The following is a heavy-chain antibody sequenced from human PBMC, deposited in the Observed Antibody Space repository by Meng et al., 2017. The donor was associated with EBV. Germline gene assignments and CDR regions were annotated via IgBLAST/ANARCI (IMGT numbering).Heavy chain of an antibody. Sequence: QGQLVQAGVEVKKPGASVKVSWNASGHTLTGYYMHGVRQAPGQGLEWMGRINPNSGGTNYAQKFQGRVNMTRNTYISTAYMELSRLRSDDTAVYYCARSRSSPDVTLDYWGQGTLVTVSS. V-gene: IGHV1-2*06. CDR2: INPNSGGT. J-gene: IGHJ4*02. D-gene: IGHD6-19*01. CDR1: GHTLTGYY. CDR3: ARSRSSPDVTLDY.